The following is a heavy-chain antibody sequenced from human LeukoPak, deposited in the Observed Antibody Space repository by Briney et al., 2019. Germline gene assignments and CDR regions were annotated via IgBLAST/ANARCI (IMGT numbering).Heavy chain of an antibody. CDR1: GFTVSSNY. Sequence: GGSLRLSCVASGFTVSSNYMSWVRQAPGKGLEWVSVIYSGGSTYYADSVKGRFTISRDSSKNTLYLQMNSLRAEDTAVYYCASGSGSYRTPYYYMDVWGTGTTVTVSS. CDR2: IYSGGST. V-gene: IGHV3-53*01. J-gene: IGHJ6*03. D-gene: IGHD3-10*01. CDR3: ASGSGSYRTPYYYMDV.